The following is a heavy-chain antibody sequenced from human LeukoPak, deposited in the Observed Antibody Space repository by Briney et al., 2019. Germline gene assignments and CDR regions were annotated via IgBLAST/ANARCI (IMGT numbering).Heavy chain of an antibody. Sequence: SETLSLTCAVYGGSFSGYYWTWIRQTRGKGLEWIGEMNPSGSTNYNPSLKSRVTISVDTSKNQFSLKLSSVTAADTAVYYCARALRRIGWFDPWGQGTLVTVSS. CDR2: MNPSGST. J-gene: IGHJ5*02. CDR3: ARALRRIGWFDP. V-gene: IGHV4-34*01. CDR1: GGSFSGYY.